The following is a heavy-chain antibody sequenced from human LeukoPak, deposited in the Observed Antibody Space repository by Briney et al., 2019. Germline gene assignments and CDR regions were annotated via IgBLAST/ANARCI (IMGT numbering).Heavy chain of an antibody. D-gene: IGHD3-10*01. V-gene: IGHV3-66*04. Sequence: GGSLRLSCAASGFTFSSHWMYWVRQAPGKGLEWVSIIYSGGSTFYADSVKGRFTISRDNSKNTLYLQMNSLRAEDTALYYCARLSAYYYGSYFYYMDVWGKGTTVTVSS. J-gene: IGHJ6*03. CDR1: GFTFSSHW. CDR2: IYSGGST. CDR3: ARLSAYYYGSYFYYMDV.